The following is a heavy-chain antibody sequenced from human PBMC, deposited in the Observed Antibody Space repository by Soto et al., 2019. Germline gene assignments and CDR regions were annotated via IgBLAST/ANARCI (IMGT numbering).Heavy chain of an antibody. J-gene: IGHJ3*02. V-gene: IGHV6-1*01. D-gene: IGHD3-10*01. Sequence: PSQTLSLTCVISGDSVSSNSAAWNWIRQSPSRGLEWLGRTYYRSKWYNDYAVSVKSRITINPDTSKNQFSLQLNSVTPEDTAVYYCARVITMVRGVTPNDAIDISGQATMVTVSS. CDR3: ARVITMVRGVTPNDAIDI. CDR2: TYYRSKWYN. CDR1: GDSVSSNSAA.